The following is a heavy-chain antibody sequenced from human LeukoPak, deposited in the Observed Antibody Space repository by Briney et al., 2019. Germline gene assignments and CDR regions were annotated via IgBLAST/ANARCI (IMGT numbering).Heavy chain of an antibody. J-gene: IGHJ6*03. CDR1: GFTFSSYW. Sequence: GGSLRLSCAASGFTFSSYWMSWVRQAPGKGLEWVASIKQDGSEKYYVNSVKGRFTISRDNAKNSLYLQMNSLRAEDTAVYYCARIPGATVVTRYYYYYYMDVWGKGTTVTVSS. CDR2: IKQDGSEK. V-gene: IGHV3-7*01. CDR3: ARIPGATVVTRYYYYYYMDV. D-gene: IGHD4-23*01.